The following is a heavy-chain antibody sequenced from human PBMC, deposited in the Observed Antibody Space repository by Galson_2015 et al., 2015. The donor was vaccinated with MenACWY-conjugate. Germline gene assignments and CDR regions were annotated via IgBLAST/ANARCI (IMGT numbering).Heavy chain of an antibody. V-gene: IGHV3-66*01. D-gene: IGHD5-12*01. CDR3: ATTRAPYGGYAGEYYFDH. J-gene: IGHJ4*02. CDR2: IYSGGGT. Sequence: SLRLSCAASGFILSSTSYMSWVRPAPGKGPEWMSIIYSGGGTDQAESVKGRFTISRDNAKNKGVLQMDNVRAEDTALYYCATTRAPYGGYAGEYYFDHWGQGALVTVSS. CDR1: GFILSSTS.